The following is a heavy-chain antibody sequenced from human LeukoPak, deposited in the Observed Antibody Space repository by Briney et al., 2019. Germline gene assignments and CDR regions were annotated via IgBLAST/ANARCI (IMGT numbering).Heavy chain of an antibody. D-gene: IGHD3-10*01. J-gene: IGHJ5*02. Sequence: PSETLSLTCTVSGGSIGSHYWSRVRQPPEKGLEWIGNIVYTGRTNYNPSLKSRVTISIDTSKNQFSLRLNSVTAADTAVYYCARDSWWDGSKTFSDWFGPWGQGTLVTVSS. CDR2: IVYTGRT. CDR1: GGSIGSHY. CDR3: ARDSWWDGSKTFSDWFGP. V-gene: IGHV4-59*11.